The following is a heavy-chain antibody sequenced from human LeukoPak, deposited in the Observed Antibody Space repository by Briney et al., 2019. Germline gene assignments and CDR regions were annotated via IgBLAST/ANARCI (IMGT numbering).Heavy chain of an antibody. CDR2: ISYDGSNK. CDR3: VRAMDV. Sequence: GGSLRLSCAASGFTFSSYAMHWVRQAPGKGLEWVAVISYDGSNKYYADSVKGRFTISRDNSKNTLYLQMNSLRAEDTAVYYCVRAMDVWGQGTTVTVSS. J-gene: IGHJ6*02. V-gene: IGHV3-30*04. CDR1: GFTFSSYA.